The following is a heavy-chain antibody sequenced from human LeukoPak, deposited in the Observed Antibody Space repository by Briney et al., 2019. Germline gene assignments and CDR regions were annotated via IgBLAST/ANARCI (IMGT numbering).Heavy chain of an antibody. J-gene: IGHJ4*02. CDR3: AKAASGSYLYYFDY. D-gene: IGHD1-26*01. CDR2: ISYSGGST. CDR1: GLTFSSYA. Sequence: PGGSLRLSCAASGLTFSSYAMNWVRQAPGKGLVWVSTISYSGGSTYYVDSVKGRFTISRDNSENTLYPQLNSLRAEDTAVYYCAKAASGSYLYYFDYWGQGTLVTVSS. V-gene: IGHV3-23*01.